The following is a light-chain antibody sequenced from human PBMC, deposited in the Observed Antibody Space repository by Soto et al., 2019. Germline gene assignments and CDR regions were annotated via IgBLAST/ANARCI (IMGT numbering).Light chain of an antibody. J-gene: IGLJ2*01. CDR3: SSYTDTNTLL. Sequence: QSALTQPASVSGSPGQSITFSCTGTSSDIGGYNYVSWYQQHPGKPPKLMIYDVSNRHSGVSNLFSGSKSGNTASLTISGLQAEEEDDYYCSSYTDTNTLLFGGGTKLTVL. CDR2: DVS. V-gene: IGLV2-14*01. CDR1: SSDIGGYNY.